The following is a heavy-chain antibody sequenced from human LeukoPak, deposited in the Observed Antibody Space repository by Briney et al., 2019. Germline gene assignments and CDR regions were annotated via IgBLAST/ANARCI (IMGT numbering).Heavy chain of an antibody. CDR1: GFTFSSYA. D-gene: IGHD5-18*01. CDR2: ISGSGGST. Sequence: PPGGSLRLSCAASGFTFSSYAMSWVRQAPGKGLEWVSAISGSGGSTYYADSVKGRFTISRDNSKNTLYLQMNSLRAEDTAVYYCAKPRGYSYGIFDYWGQGTLVTVSS. J-gene: IGHJ4*02. V-gene: IGHV3-23*01. CDR3: AKPRGYSYGIFDY.